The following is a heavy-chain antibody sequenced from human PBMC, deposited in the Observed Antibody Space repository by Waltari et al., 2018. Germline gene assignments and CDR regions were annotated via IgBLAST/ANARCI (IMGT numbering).Heavy chain of an antibody. CDR1: GGSFSGYY. CDR3: ARGKGVRAFDI. J-gene: IGHJ3*02. CDR2: INHSGST. Sequence: QVQLQQWGAGLLKPSEPLSLTCAVYGGSFSGYYWGWIRQPPGKGLEWIGEINHSGSTNYNPSLKSRVTISVDTSKNQFSLKLSSVTAADTAVYYCARGKGVRAFDIWGQGTMVTVSS. V-gene: IGHV4-34*01. D-gene: IGHD3-10*01.